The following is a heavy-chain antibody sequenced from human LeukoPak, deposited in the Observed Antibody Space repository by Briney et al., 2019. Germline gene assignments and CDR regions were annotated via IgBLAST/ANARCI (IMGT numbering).Heavy chain of an antibody. CDR3: AREKQGFDP. J-gene: IGHJ5*02. Sequence: SETLSLTCTVSGYSISSGYYWGWIRQPPGKGLEWIGSIYHSGGTFYTPSLKSRVTISVDTSKNQFSLKLSSGTAADTAVYYCAREKQGFDPWAREPWSPSPQ. V-gene: IGHV4-38-2*02. CDR1: GYSISSGYY. CDR2: IYHSGGT.